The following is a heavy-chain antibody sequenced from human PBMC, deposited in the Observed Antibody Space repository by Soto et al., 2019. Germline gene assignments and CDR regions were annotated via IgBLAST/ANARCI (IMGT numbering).Heavy chain of an antibody. CDR3: ARLYGDYTKFTYYYYGMDV. CDR1: GYSISSSNW. CDR2: IYYSGSS. Sequence: PSETLSLTCAVSGYSISSSNWWGWIRQPPGKGLEWLGYIYYSGSSYYNPSLKSRITISVDTSKNQFSLNLSSVTAADTAVYYCARLYGDYTKFTYYYYGMDVWGQGTTVTVSS. D-gene: IGHD4-17*01. J-gene: IGHJ6*02. V-gene: IGHV4-28*01.